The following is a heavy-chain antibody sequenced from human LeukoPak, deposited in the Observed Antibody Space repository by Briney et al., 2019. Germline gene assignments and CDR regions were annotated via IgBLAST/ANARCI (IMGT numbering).Heavy chain of an antibody. J-gene: IGHJ5*02. CDR3: VIDSSSWYNYFDP. CDR1: GYTFTSYD. D-gene: IGHD6-13*01. CDR2: MNPNSGNT. Sequence: ASVKVSCKASGYTFTSYDIHWVRQATGQGLEWMGWMNPNSGNTGYAQKFQGRVTMTRNTSISTAYMELSSPRSEDTAVYYCVIDSSSWYNYFDPWGQGTLVTVSS. V-gene: IGHV1-8*01.